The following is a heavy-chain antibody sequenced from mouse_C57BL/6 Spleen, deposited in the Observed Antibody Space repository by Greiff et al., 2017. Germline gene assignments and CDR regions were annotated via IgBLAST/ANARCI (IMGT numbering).Heavy chain of an antibody. CDR1: GFNIKDYY. V-gene: IGHV1-64*01. CDR2: IHPNSGST. CDR3: ASLRYYYAMDY. Sequence: VKLVESGAELVKPGASVKLSCTASGFNIKDYYMHWVKQRTEQGLEWIGRIHPNSGSTNYNEKFKSKATLTVDKSSSTAYMQLSSLTSEDSAVYYCASLRYYYAMDYWGQGTSVTVSS. J-gene: IGHJ4*01.